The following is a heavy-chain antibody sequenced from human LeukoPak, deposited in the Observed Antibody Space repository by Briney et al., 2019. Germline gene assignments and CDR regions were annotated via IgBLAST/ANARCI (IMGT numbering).Heavy chain of an antibody. V-gene: IGHV3-11*06. Sequence: GGSLRLPCAASGFTFSDYYVSWIRQAPGKGLEWVSYISSSSSYTNYADSVKGRFTISRDNAKNSLYLQMNSLRAEDTAVYYCARDRDGDLYFDYWGQGTLVTVSS. CDR1: GFTFSDYY. J-gene: IGHJ4*02. D-gene: IGHD4-17*01. CDR3: ARDRDGDLYFDY. CDR2: ISSSSSYT.